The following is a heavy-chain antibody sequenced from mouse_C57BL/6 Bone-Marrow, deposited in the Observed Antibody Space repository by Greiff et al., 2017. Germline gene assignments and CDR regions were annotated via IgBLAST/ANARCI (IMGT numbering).Heavy chain of an antibody. V-gene: IGHV1-55*01. D-gene: IGHD2-3*01. CDR2: IYPGSGST. J-gene: IGHJ3*01. CDR1: GYTFTSYW. CDR3: AREGFYDGYYSWFAY. Sequence: QVQLQQPGAELVKPGASVKMSCKASGYTFTSYWITWVKQRPGQGLEWIGDIYPGSGSTNYNEKFKSKATLTVDTSSSTAYMQLSSLTSADSAVYYCAREGFYDGYYSWFAYWGQGTLVTVSA.